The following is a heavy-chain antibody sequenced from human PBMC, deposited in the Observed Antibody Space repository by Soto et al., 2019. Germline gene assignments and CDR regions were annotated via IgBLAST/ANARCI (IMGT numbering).Heavy chain of an antibody. CDR3: AGGTGYSSSWYDGGNAFDI. D-gene: IGHD6-13*01. J-gene: IGHJ3*02. Sequence: ASVKVSCKASGYTFTSYDINWVRQATGQGLEWMGWMNPNSGNTGYAQKFQGRVTMTRNTSISTAYMELSSLRSEDTAVYYCAGGTGYSSSWYDGGNAFDIWGQGTMVTVS. CDR2: MNPNSGNT. V-gene: IGHV1-8*01. CDR1: GYTFTSYD.